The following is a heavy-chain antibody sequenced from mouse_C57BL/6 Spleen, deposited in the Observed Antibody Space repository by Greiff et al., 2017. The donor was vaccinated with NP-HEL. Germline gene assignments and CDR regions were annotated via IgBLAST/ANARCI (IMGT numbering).Heavy chain of an antibody. V-gene: IGHV1-82*01. J-gene: IGHJ1*03. Sequence: VQLQQSGPELVKPGASVKISCKASGYAFSSSWMNWVKQRPGKGLEWIGRIYPGDGDTNYNGKFKGKATLTADKSSSTAYMQLSSLTSEDSAVYFCAPYYGSSFYWYFDVWGTGTTVTVSS. D-gene: IGHD1-1*01. CDR2: IYPGDGDT. CDR1: GYAFSSSW. CDR3: APYYGSSFYWYFDV.